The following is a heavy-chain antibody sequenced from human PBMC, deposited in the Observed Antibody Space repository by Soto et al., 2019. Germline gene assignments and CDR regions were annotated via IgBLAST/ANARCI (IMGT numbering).Heavy chain of an antibody. CDR2: MNPNSGNT. CDR3: ARGLGPYSSSWYYFDC. V-gene: IGHV1-8*01. CDR1: GYTFTSYD. D-gene: IGHD6-13*01. J-gene: IGHJ4*02. Sequence: QVQLVQSGAEVKKPGASVKVSCKASGYTFTSYDINWVRQATGQGLEWMGWMNPNSGNTGYAQKFQGRVTMTRNTSISIADRGLSSLRSEDTAVYYCARGLGPYSSSWYYFDCWGQGTLVTVSS.